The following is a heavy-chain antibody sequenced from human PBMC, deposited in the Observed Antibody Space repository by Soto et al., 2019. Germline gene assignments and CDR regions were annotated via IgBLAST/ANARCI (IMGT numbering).Heavy chain of an antibody. J-gene: IGHJ4*02. CDR1: GGTFSSYT. D-gene: IGHD5-12*01. V-gene: IGHV1-69*02. CDR3: ASSWGAIKGLQSRE. Sequence: QVQLVQSGAEVKKPGSSVKVYCKASGGTFSSYTISWVRQAPGQGHEWMGRIIPILGIANYAQKFQGRVTITADKVTSTAYMERSSLRSEDTAVYYCASSWGAIKGLQSREWGQGTLDTVSS. CDR2: IIPILGIA.